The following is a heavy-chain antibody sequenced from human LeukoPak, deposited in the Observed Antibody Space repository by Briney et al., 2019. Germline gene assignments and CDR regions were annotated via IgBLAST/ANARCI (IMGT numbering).Heavy chain of an antibody. V-gene: IGHV3-23*01. D-gene: IGHD6-13*01. CDR1: GFTFSNYA. CDR3: AKGHSSSRTEFDY. J-gene: IGHJ4*02. Sequence: GGSLRLSCAASGFTFSNYAMTWVRQAPGKGLEWVSAISGSGGSTYYADSVKGRFTISRDNSKNTLYLQMNSLRAEDTAVYYCAKGHSSSRTEFDYWGQGTLVTVSS. CDR2: ISGSGGST.